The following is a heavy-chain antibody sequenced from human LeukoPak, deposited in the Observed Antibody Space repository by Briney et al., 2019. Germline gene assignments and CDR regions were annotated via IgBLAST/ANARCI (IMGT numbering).Heavy chain of an antibody. CDR2: ISGSGGST. CDR1: GFTFSSYA. CDR3: ASDPGGGGWYFDL. D-gene: IGHD3-16*01. V-gene: IGHV3-23*01. Sequence: GGSLRLSCAASGFTFSSYAMSWVRQAPGKGLEWVSAISGSGGSTYYADSVKGRFTISRDNSKNTLYLQMNSLRAEDTAVYYCASDPGGGGWYFDLWGRGTLVTVSS. J-gene: IGHJ2*01.